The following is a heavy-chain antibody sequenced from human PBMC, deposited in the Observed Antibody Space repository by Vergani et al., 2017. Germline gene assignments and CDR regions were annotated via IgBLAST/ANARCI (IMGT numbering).Heavy chain of an antibody. CDR1: GGSISSSSYY. CDR3: ASLKPYYDFWSGYSNWFDP. Sequence: QLQLQESGPGLVKPSETLSLTCTVSGGSISSSSYYWGWIRQPPGKGLEWIGSIYYSGSTYYNPSLKSRVTISVDTSKNQFSLKLSSVTAADTAVYYCASLKPYYDFWSGYSNWFDPWGQGTLVTVS. J-gene: IGHJ5*02. CDR2: IYYSGST. D-gene: IGHD3-3*01. V-gene: IGHV4-39*01.